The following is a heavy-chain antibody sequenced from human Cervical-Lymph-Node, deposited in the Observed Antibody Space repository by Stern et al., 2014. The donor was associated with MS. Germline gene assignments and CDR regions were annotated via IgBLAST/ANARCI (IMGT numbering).Heavy chain of an antibody. CDR3: ARSSSPSPYYYYGMDV. J-gene: IGHJ6*02. CDR1: GFTFSSYG. D-gene: IGHD6-13*01. CDR2: IWDDGRNN. Sequence: VQLEESGGGVVQPGRSLRLSCAASGFTFSSYGMHWVRQAPGKGLEWVAVIWDDGRNNYYEGSVKDRFTIYRDNSKNTLYLQMNSLRAEDTAVYYCARSSSPSPYYYYGMDVWGQGTTVTVSS. V-gene: IGHV3-33*01.